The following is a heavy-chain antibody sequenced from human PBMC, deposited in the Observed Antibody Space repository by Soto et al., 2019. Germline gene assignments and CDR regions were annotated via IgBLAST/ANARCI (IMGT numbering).Heavy chain of an antibody. Sequence: ASVKVSCKASGYTLTSYAGHWVRQAPGQRLEWMGWINAGNSNTKYSQKFQGRVTITRDTSASTAYMELSSLRSEDTAVYYCARPPGQLVHYFDYWGQGTLLTVSS. J-gene: IGHJ4*02. CDR1: GYTLTSYA. CDR2: INAGNSNT. D-gene: IGHD6-6*01. V-gene: IGHV1-3*01. CDR3: ARPPGQLVHYFDY.